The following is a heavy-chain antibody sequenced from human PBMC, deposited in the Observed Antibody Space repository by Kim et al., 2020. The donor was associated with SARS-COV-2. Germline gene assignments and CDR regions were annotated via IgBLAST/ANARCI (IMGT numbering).Heavy chain of an antibody. Sequence: NYNPSLQSRVTISVETSKNQFSLKLSSVTAADTAVYYCARSHYSKDWFDPWGQGTLVTVSS. J-gene: IGHJ5*02. V-gene: IGHV4-59*01. D-gene: IGHD6-13*01. CDR3: ARSHYSKDWFDP.